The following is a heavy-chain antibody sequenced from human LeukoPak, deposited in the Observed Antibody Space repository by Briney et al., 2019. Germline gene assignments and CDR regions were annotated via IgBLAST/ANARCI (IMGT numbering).Heavy chain of an antibody. V-gene: IGHV4-39*01. Sequence: SETLSLTCTVSGGSITSSSYYWGWIRQPPGKGLEWIGSIYYTGSTFYNPSLKSRVTTSVDTSKNQFSMKLSSVTAADTAVYFCARGLRDGYTLFYFDYWGQGTLVTVSS. CDR3: ARGLRDGYTLFYFDY. J-gene: IGHJ4*02. CDR1: GGSITSSSYY. CDR2: IYYTGST. D-gene: IGHD5-24*01.